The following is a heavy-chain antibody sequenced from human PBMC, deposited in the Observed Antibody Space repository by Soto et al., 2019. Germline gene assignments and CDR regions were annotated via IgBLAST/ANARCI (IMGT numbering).Heavy chain of an antibody. CDR3: ARVRGTRGGYYDFWSGYSRYNWFDP. CDR2: INHSGST. V-gene: IGHV4-34*01. Sequence: PSETLSLTCAVYGGSFCGYYWSWIRKPPGKGLEWIGEINHSGSTNYNPSLKSRVTISVDTSKNQFSLKLSSVTAADTAVYYCARVRGTRGGYYDFWSGYSRYNWFDPWGQGTLVTVSS. CDR1: GGSFCGYY. J-gene: IGHJ5*02. D-gene: IGHD3-3*01.